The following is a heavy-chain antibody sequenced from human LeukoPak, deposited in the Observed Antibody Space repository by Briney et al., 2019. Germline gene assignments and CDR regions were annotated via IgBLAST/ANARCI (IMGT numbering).Heavy chain of an antibody. CDR3: ARGTYVSPVDTPRN. D-gene: IGHD3-16*01. V-gene: IGHV3-66*01. CDR2: IYSGGST. Sequence: PGGSLRLSCAASGFTVSSNYMSWVRQAPGKGLEWVSVIYSGGSTYYADSVKGRFTISRDNSKNTLYLQMNSLRAEDTAVYYCARGTYVSPVDTPRNWGQGTLVTVSS. CDR1: GFTVSSNY. J-gene: IGHJ4*02.